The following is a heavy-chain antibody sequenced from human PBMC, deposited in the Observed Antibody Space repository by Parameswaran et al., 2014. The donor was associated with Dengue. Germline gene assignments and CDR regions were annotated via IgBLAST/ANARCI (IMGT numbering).Heavy chain of an antibody. CDR3: ARDAGSLLDDILTGYSNPHALDY. CDR2: INPSGGST. J-gene: IGHJ4*02. Sequence: WVRQAPGQGLEWMGIINPSGGSTSYAQKFQGRVTMTRDTSTSTVYMELSSLRSEDTAVYYCARDAGSLLDDILTGYSNPHALDYWGQGTLVTVSS. D-gene: IGHD3-9*01. V-gene: IGHV1-46*01.